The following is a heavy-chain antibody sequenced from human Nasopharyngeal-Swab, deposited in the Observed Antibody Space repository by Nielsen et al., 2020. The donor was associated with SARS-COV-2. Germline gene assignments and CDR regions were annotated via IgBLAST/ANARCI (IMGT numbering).Heavy chain of an antibody. V-gene: IGHV1-69*10. J-gene: IGHJ6*03. D-gene: IGHD5-12*01. CDR2: IIPIIDVA. Sequence: SVKVSCKASGGTFSSYAISWVRQAPGQRLEWMGGIIPIIDVAKYGQKFQGRVAITAEKSTSTAYMELRSLRSDDTGVYYCARGGWLRRSYYYSYYYMDVWGKGTTVSVSS. CDR3: ARGGWLRRSYYYSYYYMDV. CDR1: GGTFSSYA.